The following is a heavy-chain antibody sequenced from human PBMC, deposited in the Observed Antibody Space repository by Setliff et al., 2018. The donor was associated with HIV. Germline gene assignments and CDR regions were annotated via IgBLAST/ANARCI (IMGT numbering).Heavy chain of an antibody. CDR3: ARVWEWSYDLGY. CDR1: GYTFTSYG. Sequence: ASVKVSCRASGYTFTSYGISWVRQASGQGLEWMGWISAYNGNTNYAQKLQGRVTMTRDTSTSTAYMELRSLRSDDTAVYYCARVWEWSYDLGYWGQGTLVTVSS. V-gene: IGHV1-18*01. D-gene: IGHD5-12*01. J-gene: IGHJ4*02. CDR2: ISAYNGNT.